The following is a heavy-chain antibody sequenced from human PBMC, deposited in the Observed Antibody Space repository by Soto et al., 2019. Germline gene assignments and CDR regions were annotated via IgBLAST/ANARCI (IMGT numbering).Heavy chain of an antibody. Sequence: EVQLVESGGGLVQPGRSLRLSCAASGFTFDDYAMHWVRQAPGKGLEWVSGMSWNSGSIGYADSVKGRFTISRDNAKNSLYLQMNSLRAEDTALYYCTLQGRYCSSTSCLNRHYYYGMDVWGQGTTVTVSS. J-gene: IGHJ6*02. CDR1: GFTFDDYA. CDR2: MSWNSGSI. D-gene: IGHD2-2*01. V-gene: IGHV3-9*01. CDR3: TLQGRYCSSTSCLNRHYYYGMDV.